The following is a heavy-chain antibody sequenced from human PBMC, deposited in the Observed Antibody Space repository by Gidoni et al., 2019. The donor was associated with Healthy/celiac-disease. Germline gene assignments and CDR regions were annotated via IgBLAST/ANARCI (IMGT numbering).Heavy chain of an antibody. J-gene: IGHJ4*02. CDR3: ARVGCSGGSCYSGFDY. CDR1: GYSFPSYW. Sequence: EVQLVQSGAEVKKPGEALKISCKGSGYSFPSYWLGWVRQMPGKGLEWMGIIYPGDSDTRYSTSFQGQVTISADKSISTAYLQWSSLKASDTAMYYCARVGCSGGSCYSGFDYWGQGTLVTVSS. D-gene: IGHD2-15*01. V-gene: IGHV5-51*01. CDR2: IYPGDSDT.